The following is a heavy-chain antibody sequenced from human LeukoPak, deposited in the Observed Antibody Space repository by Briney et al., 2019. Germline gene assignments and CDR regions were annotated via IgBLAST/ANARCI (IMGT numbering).Heavy chain of an antibody. CDR3: VVANCGGDCSH. J-gene: IGHJ4*02. Sequence: GALRLSCEASGFTFRSYWMYWVRHAPGKGLVWVSRINSEGSSTSYADSVKGRFTISRDNAKNTLYLYMNSLRADDTAVYYCVVANCGGDCSHWGQGTLVTVSS. D-gene: IGHD2-21*02. CDR1: GFTFRSYW. CDR2: INSEGSST. V-gene: IGHV3-74*01.